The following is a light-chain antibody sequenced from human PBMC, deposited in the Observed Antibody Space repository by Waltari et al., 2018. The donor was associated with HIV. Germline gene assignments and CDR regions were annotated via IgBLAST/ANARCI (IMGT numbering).Light chain of an antibody. CDR3: QKYDSGPFT. CDR1: QGISNC. V-gene: IGKV1-27*01. CDR2: EAS. Sequence: DVRVTQSPSSLSASVGGRVPITCLASQGISNCLAWYQQKPGKVPKLLINEASVLQSEVPSRISGSGAGTEFNLTISSLQAEDIGSYYCQKYDSGPFTFGPGTKVNIK. J-gene: IGKJ3*01.